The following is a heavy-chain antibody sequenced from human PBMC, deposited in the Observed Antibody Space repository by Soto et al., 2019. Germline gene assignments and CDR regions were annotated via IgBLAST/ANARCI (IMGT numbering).Heavy chain of an antibody. CDR2: ISYDGSNK. D-gene: IGHD3-22*01. Sequence: LRLSCAASGFTFSSYGMHWVRQAPGKGLEWVAVISYDGSNKYYADSVKGRFTISRDNSKNTLYLQMNSLRAEDTAVYYCAKDRSYYAYYYYGMDVWGQGTTVTVSS. V-gene: IGHV3-30*18. CDR3: AKDRSYYAYYYYGMDV. J-gene: IGHJ6*02. CDR1: GFTFSSYG.